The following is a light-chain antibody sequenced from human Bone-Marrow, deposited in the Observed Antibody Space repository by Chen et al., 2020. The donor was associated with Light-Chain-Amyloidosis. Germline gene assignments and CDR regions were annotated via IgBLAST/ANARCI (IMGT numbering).Light chain of an antibody. CDR1: DLPTKY. V-gene: IGLV3-25*03. J-gene: IGLJ2*01. Sequence: SYELPQPPPVSVSPGQPARTTRSGDDLPTKYAYWYQQKPGQAPVLVIHRDTERPSGISERFSGSSSGTTATLTISGVQAEDEADYHCQSADSSGTYEVIFGGGTKLTVL. CDR3: QSADSSGTYEVI. CDR2: RDT.